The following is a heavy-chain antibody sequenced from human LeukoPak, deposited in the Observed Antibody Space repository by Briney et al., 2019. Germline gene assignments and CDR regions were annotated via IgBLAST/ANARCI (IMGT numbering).Heavy chain of an antibody. D-gene: IGHD3-16*01. CDR3: AKAKLGVGDSFDY. Sequence: SETLSLTCTVSGGSISSDNYYWSWIRQPAGKGLEWIGRIYTSGSTSYNPSLKSRVTISVDTSRNQFSLKLSSVTAADTAMYYCAKAKLGVGDSFDYWGQGTLVTVSS. CDR1: GGSISSDNYY. CDR2: IYTSGST. V-gene: IGHV4-61*02. J-gene: IGHJ4*02.